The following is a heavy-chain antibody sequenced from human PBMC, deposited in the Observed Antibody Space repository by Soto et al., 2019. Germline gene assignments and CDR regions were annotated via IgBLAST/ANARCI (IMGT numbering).Heavy chain of an antibody. Sequence: GGSLRLSCLASGFTFSDYAMTWVRHVPGRGLEWVSSLNGAGGSTYYADSVRGRFTISRDNSQNTLFLQMNRLTVDDTAIYYCAAPRDEYGSGISWFTYGMDVWGQGTTVTSP. V-gene: IGHV3-23*01. CDR2: LNGAGGST. J-gene: IGHJ6*02. CDR1: GFTFSDYA. CDR3: AAPRDEYGSGISWFTYGMDV. D-gene: IGHD3-10*01.